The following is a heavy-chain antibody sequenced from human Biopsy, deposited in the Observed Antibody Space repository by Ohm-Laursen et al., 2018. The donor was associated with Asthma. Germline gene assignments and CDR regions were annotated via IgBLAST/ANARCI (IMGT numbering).Heavy chain of an antibody. Sequence: GTLSLTYTVSGGSITSSSYYWGWIRQPPGKGMEWIGSMYHSGSPNYHPSLKSRATISVDTSKNRLSVKMSSVTAADTAVYFCVRHQYSSSWSTFDYWGQGALVTVSS. CDR1: GGSITSSSYY. V-gene: IGHV4-39*01. CDR3: VRHQYSSSWSTFDY. CDR2: MYHSGSP. D-gene: IGHD3-22*01. J-gene: IGHJ4*02.